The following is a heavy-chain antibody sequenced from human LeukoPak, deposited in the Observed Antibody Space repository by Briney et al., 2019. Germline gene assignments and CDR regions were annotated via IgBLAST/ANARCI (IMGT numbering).Heavy chain of an antibody. CDR2: ISSNGGST. D-gene: IGHD6-13*01. CDR1: GFTFSSYA. V-gene: IGHV3-64*01. Sequence: GGSLRPSCAASGFTFSSYAMHWVRQAPGKGLEYVSAISSNGGSTYYANSVKGRFTISRDNSKNTLYLQMGSLRAEDMAVYYCARFGYSSSWFGYWGQGTLVTVSS. CDR3: ARFGYSSSWFGY. J-gene: IGHJ4*02.